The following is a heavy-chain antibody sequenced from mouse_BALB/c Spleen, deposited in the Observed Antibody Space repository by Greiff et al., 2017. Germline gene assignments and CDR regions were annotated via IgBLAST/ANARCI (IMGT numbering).Heavy chain of an antibody. CDR3: ARQGYDGAWFAY. D-gene: IGHD2-2*01. J-gene: IGHJ3*01. CDR1: GFTFSSYT. CDR2: ISSGGGNT. Sequence: EVKLMESGGGLVKPGGSLKLSCAASGFTFSSYTMSWVRQTPEKRLEWVATISSGGGNTYYPDSVKGRFTISRDNAKNNLYLQMSSLRSEDTALYYCARQGYDGAWFAYWGQGTLVTVSA. V-gene: IGHV5-9*03.